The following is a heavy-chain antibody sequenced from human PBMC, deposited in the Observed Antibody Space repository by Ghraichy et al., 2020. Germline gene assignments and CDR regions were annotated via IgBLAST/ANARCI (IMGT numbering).Heavy chain of an antibody. CDR2: VYYNGRT. CDR1: GGFVSSSSYY. Sequence: SETLSLTCLVSGGFVSSSSYYWGWIRQSPGKGLEWIGNVYYNGRTVNNPSLQSRVAIFVDTSKNQFTLRLTSVTAADTAVYYCARKGPATSQSAKYNWFDPWGQGTLVTVSS. V-gene: IGHV4-39*01. CDR3: ARKGPATSQSAKYNWFDP. D-gene: IGHD6-25*01. J-gene: IGHJ5*02.